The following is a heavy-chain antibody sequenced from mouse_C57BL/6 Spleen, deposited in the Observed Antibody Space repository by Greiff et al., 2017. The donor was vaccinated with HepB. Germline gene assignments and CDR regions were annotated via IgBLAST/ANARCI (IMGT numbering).Heavy chain of an antibody. Sequence: QVQLKESGPGILQPSQTLSLTCSFSGFSLSTFGMGVGWIRQPSGKGLEWLAHIWWDDDKYYNPALKSRLTISKDTSKNQVFLKIANVDTADTATYYCARIFYYDYFYYFDYWGQGTTLTVSS. CDR3: ARIFYYDYFYYFDY. J-gene: IGHJ2*01. CDR2: IWWDDDK. CDR1: GFSLSTFGMG. D-gene: IGHD2-4*01. V-gene: IGHV8-8*01.